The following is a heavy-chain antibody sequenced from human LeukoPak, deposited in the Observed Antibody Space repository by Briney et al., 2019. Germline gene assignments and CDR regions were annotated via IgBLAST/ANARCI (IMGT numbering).Heavy chain of an antibody. CDR2: ILYDGSNK. J-gene: IGHJ4*02. CDR1: GFTFSSYA. V-gene: IGHV3-30*04. Sequence: PGGSLRLSCAASGFTFSSYAMHWVRQAPGKGLEWVAVILYDGSNKYYADSVKGRFTISRDNSKNTLYLQMSSLRAEDTAVYYCARGPLYYSDSRGNPGDHWGQGTLVTVSS. D-gene: IGHD3-22*01. CDR3: ARGPLYYSDSRGNPGDH.